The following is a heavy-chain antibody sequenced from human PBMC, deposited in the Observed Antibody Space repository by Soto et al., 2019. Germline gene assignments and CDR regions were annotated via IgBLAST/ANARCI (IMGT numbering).Heavy chain of an antibody. V-gene: IGHV3-30-3*01. CDR3: ARVGQQLLQYYYYYGMDV. CDR1: GFTFSSYA. D-gene: IGHD6-13*01. Sequence: GGSLRLSCAASGFTFSSYAMHWVRQAPGKGLEWVAVISYDGSNKYYADSVKGRFTISRDNSKNTLYLQMNSLRAEDTAVYYCARVGQQLLQYYYYYGMDVWGQGTTVTVYS. CDR2: ISYDGSNK. J-gene: IGHJ6*02.